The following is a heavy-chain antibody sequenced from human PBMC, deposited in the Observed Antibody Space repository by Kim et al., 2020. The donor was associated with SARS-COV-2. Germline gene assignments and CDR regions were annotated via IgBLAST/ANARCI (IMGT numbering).Heavy chain of an antibody. CDR2: ISGSGGST. CDR1: GFTFSSYA. CDR3: AKDHYDFWSGYLRGPFGY. J-gene: IGHJ4*02. Sequence: GGSLRLSCAASGFTFSSYAMSWVRQAPGKGLEWVSAISGSGGSTYYADSVKGRFTISRDNSKNTLYLQMNSLRAEDTAVYYCAKDHYDFWSGYLRGPFGYWGQDTLVTVSS. V-gene: IGHV3-23*01. D-gene: IGHD3-3*01.